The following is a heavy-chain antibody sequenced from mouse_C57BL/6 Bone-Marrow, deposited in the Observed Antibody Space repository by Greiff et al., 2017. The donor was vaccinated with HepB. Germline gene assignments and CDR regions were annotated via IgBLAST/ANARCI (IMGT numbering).Heavy chain of an antibody. CDR3: TGIYYGFAY. Sequence: VQLKESGGGLVQPGGSMKLSCVASGFTFSNYWMNWVRQSPEKGLEWVAQIRLKSDNYATHYAESVKGRFTISRDDSKSSVYLQMNNLRAEDTGIYYCTGIYYGFAYWGQGTLVTVSA. D-gene: IGHD1-1*02. CDR1: GFTFSNYW. V-gene: IGHV6-3*01. J-gene: IGHJ3*01. CDR2: IRLKSDNYAT.